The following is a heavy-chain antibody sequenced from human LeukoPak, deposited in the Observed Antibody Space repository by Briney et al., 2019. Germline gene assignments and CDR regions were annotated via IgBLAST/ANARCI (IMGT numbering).Heavy chain of an antibody. CDR3: ARDAGYCSSTSCTGEAFDY. D-gene: IGHD2-2*01. V-gene: IGHV3-48*01. CDR1: GFTFSSYS. J-gene: IGHJ4*02. Sequence: GGSLRLSCAASGFTFSSYSMNWVRQAPGKGLEWVSYISSSSSTIYYADSVKGRFTISRDNAKNSLYLQMNSLRAEDTAVYYCARDAGYCSSTSCTGEAFDYWGQGTLVTVSS. CDR2: ISSSSSTI.